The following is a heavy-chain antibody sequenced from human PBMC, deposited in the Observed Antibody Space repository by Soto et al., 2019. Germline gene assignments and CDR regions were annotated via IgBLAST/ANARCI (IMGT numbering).Heavy chain of an antibody. CDR1: GFTFSDRG. V-gene: IGHV3-30*03. CDR3: AMPTDYTSGWFGLVDY. Sequence: QVQLVESGGGVVQPGRSLRLSCAASGFTFSDRGMHWVRQAPGKGLEWVAIISYDGINKYYIDSVKGRFTISRDNSKNARYLQMDSLRGDDTGVYYCAMPTDYTSGWFGLVDYWGQGTLVTVSS. J-gene: IGHJ4*02. D-gene: IGHD3-10*01. CDR2: ISYDGINK.